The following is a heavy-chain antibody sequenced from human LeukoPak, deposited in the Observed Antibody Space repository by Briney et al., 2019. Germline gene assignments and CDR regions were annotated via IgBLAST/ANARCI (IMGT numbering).Heavy chain of an antibody. CDR3: ARDKGTSYLSSFDY. D-gene: IGHD6-6*01. Sequence: GGSLRLSCAAAGFTFSSYGMSWVRQAPGKGREWGSSISSSSSYIYYSDAVKGRFTISNAKNSLYLQMNSLRAADTAVYYCARDKGTSYLSSFDYWGQGTLVTVSS. V-gene: IGHV3-21*01. CDR1: GFTFSSYG. J-gene: IGHJ4*02. CDR2: ISSSSSYI.